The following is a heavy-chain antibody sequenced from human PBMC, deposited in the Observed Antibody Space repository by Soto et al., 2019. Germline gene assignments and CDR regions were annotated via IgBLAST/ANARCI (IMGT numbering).Heavy chain of an antibody. CDR1: GYKFTHFY. D-gene: IGHD3-9*01. V-gene: IGHV1-18*01. CDR2: ISPHNFNT. J-gene: IGHJ4*02. CDR3: ARDEGGYDILTGYCKAHHFDY. Sequence: QVQLVQPGAEVKKPGDSVKVSCSASGYKFTHFYITWVRQAPGQGLEWRGAISPHNFNTNFAQKFQDRVTLTTDTSTSTGYMELRSLRSDDTAVYYCARDEGGYDILTGYCKAHHFDYWGQGCLVTVSS.